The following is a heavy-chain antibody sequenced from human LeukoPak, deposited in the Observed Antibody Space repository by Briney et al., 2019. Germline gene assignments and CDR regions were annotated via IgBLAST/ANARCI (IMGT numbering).Heavy chain of an antibody. CDR3: ARDPTSAVDTAMYWDNWFDP. CDR2: IIPIFGTA. D-gene: IGHD5-18*01. V-gene: IGHV1-69*13. J-gene: IGHJ5*02. Sequence: ASAKVSCKASGGTFSSYAISWVRQAPGQGLEWMGGIIPIFGTANYAQKFQGRVTITADESTSTAYMELSSLRSEDTAVYYCARDPTSAVDTAMYWDNWFDPWGQGTLVTVSS. CDR1: GGTFSSYA.